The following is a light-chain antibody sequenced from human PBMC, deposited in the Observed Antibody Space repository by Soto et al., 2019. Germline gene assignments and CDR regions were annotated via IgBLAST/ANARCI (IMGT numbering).Light chain of an antibody. V-gene: IGKV1-5*03. CDR2: KAS. CDR1: QSISSW. CDR3: QQYNSYWT. J-gene: IGKJ1*01. Sequence: DIQMTQSPSTLSASVCDTVTISCRASQSISSWLAWYQQKPGKAPNLLIYKASSLESGVPSRFSGSGSGTEFTLTISSLQPDDFATYYCQQYNSYWTFGQGTKVDIK.